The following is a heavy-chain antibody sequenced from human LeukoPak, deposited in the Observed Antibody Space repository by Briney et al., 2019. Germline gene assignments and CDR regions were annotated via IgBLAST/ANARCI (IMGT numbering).Heavy chain of an antibody. Sequence: GRSLRLSCAASGFTFSSYAMPWVRQAPGKGLEWVAVISYDGSNKYYADSVKGRFTISRDNSKNTLYLQMNSLRAEDTAVYYCARAHYGEIDYWGQGTLVTVSS. J-gene: IGHJ4*02. D-gene: IGHD4-17*01. CDR2: ISYDGSNK. CDR3: ARAHYGEIDY. V-gene: IGHV3-30-3*01. CDR1: GFTFSSYA.